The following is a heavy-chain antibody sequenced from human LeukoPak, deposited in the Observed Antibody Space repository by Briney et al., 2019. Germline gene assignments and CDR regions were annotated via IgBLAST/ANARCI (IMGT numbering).Heavy chain of an antibody. V-gene: IGHV4-59*01. CDR1: GGSMSGYY. Sequence: KSSETLSLTCTVSGGSMSGYYWSWLRQPPGKGLEWIGEIYHSGSTNYNPSLKSRVTISVDKSKNQFSLKLSSVTAADTAVYYCACHSFGVVYGDYWGQGTLVTVSS. CDR2: IYHSGST. D-gene: IGHD3-3*01. J-gene: IGHJ4*02. CDR3: ACHSFGVVYGDY.